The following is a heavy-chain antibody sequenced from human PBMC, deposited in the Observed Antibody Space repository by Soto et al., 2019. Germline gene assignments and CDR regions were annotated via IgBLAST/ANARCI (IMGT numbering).Heavy chain of an antibody. V-gene: IGHV3-23*01. CDR2: IVGSARST. CDR1: GIIFSEYA. CDR3: ARIPWESRPYYFDF. D-gene: IGHD1-26*01. J-gene: IGHJ4*02. Sequence: GGARRPSWASSGIIFSEYALSWGRPAPGKGLEWVSVIVGSARSTNYADSVKGRFTISRDNSKNTLYLQMDSLRAEDTAVYYCARIPWESRPYYFDFSGQGILVTVSS.